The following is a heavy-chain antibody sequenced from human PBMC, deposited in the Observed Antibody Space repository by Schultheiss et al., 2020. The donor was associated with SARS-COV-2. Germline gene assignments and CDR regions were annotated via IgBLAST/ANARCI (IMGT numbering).Heavy chain of an antibody. CDR2: INHSGST. J-gene: IGHJ4*02. V-gene: IGHV4-34*01. CDR1: GGSISGYY. Sequence: SETLSLTCTVSGGSISGYYWSWIRQPPGKGLEWIGEINHSGSTNYNPSLKSGVTISVDTSKNQFSLKLSSVTAADTAVYYCARVGYGGNSLIYFDYWGQGTLVTVSS. CDR3: ARVGYGGNSLIYFDY. D-gene: IGHD4-23*01.